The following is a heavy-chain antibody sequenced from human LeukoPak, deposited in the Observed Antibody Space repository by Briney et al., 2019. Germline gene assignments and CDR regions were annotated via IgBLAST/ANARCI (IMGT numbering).Heavy chain of an antibody. V-gene: IGHV1-69*01. D-gene: IGHD6-13*01. CDR1: GGTFSSYA. J-gene: IGHJ4*02. Sequence: SVKVSCKASGGTFSSYAISWVRQAPGQGLEWMGGIIPIFGKANYAQKFLGRVTITADESTSTAYMELSSLRSEDTAVYYCARDRGIAAAGKDFDYWGQGTLVTVSS. CDR2: IIPIFGKA. CDR3: ARDRGIAAAGKDFDY.